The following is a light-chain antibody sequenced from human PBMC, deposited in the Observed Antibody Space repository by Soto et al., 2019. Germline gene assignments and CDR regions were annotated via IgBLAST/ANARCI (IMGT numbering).Light chain of an antibody. CDR3: QQYGSSGT. V-gene: IGKV3-20*01. J-gene: IGKJ1*01. Sequence: EVVLTQSPGTLSLSPGERATLSCRASESVSSSFLTWYQQKPGQAPRLLIYRTSNRVTGIPDRFSGSGSGTDFTLTISRLEPEDFAVYYCQQYGSSGTFGQGTKV. CDR1: ESVSSSF. CDR2: RTS.